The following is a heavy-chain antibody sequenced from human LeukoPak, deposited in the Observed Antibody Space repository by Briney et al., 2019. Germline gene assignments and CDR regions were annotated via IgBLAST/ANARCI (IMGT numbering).Heavy chain of an antibody. J-gene: IGHJ3*02. V-gene: IGHV3-23*01. CDR1: GFTFSSYA. CDR2: ISGRGGST. D-gene: IGHD6-13*01. CDR3: AKDSRRLAAAGINAFDI. Sequence: GGALRLSCAASGFTFSSYAMSWVRQAPGKGREWGSAISGRGGSTYYADSVKGRFTISRDNSKNTRYLQMNSLRAEDTAVYYCAKDSRRLAAAGINAFDIWGQGTMVTVSS.